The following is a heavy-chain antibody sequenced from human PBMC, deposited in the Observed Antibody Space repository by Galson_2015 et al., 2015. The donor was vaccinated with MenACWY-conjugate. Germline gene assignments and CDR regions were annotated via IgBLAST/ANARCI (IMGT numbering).Heavy chain of an antibody. CDR1: GFTINNYW. CDR3: VRDRRLPDAFEV. Sequence: SLRLSCAASGFTINNYWMCWVRQAPGKGPVLVSRISHLDRSTTYADSVRGRFTISRDNAKNNLYLQMNSLRADDTAVYYCVRDRRLPDAFEVWGQGTMVIVSS. V-gene: IGHV3-74*01. CDR2: ISHLDRST. J-gene: IGHJ3*01. D-gene: IGHD4-11*01.